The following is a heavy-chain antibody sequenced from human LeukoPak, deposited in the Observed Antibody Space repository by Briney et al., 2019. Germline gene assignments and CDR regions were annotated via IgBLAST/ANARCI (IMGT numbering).Heavy chain of an antibody. J-gene: IGHJ3*02. V-gene: IGHV4-4*02. CDR2: IYHSGST. CDR1: GGSISSSNW. CDR3: ARVQKLVHFDAFDI. Sequence: SETLSLTCAVSGGSISSSNWWSWVRQPPGKGLEWIGEIYHSGSTNYNPSLKSRVTISVDKSKNQFSLKLSSVTAADTAVYYCARVQKLVHFDAFDIWGQGTMVTVSS. D-gene: IGHD6-13*01.